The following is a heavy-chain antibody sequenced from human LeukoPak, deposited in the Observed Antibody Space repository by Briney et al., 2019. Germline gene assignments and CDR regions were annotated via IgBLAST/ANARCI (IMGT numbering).Heavy chain of an antibody. CDR1: GGSISSGGYY. V-gene: IGHV4-31*03. CDR3: ARSWFGESIPFDY. CDR2: IYYNGST. J-gene: IGHJ4*02. D-gene: IGHD3-10*01. Sequence: PSETQSLTCTVSGGSISSGGYYWSWIRQHPGKGLEWIGYIYYNGSTYYNPSLKSRITISIDTSKNHFSLKLSSVTAADTAVYYCARSWFGESIPFDYWGQGTLVTVSS.